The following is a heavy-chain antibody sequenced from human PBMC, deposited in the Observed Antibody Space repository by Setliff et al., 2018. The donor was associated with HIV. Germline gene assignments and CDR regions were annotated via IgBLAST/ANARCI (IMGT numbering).Heavy chain of an antibody. CDR2: IRSKAYRETT. CDR1: GFPFSSYN. J-gene: IGHJ4*02. D-gene: IGHD1-26*01. Sequence: SGKVSGFPFSSYNMHWVRQAPGKGLEWVGFIRSKAYRETTEYAASVKGRFTISRDDPKSIAYLQMNSLKTEDTAVYYCASHSYWFLDLYWGQGTLVTVSS. CDR3: ASHSYWFLDLY. V-gene: IGHV3-49*04.